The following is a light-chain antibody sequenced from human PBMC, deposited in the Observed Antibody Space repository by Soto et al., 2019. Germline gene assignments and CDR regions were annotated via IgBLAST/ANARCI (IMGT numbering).Light chain of an antibody. Sequence: QSVLTQPPSVSGAPGQRVTIYCTGNSSNIGAGSDVHWYQQLPGTVPKLLIFANINRPSGGPDRFSASKSGTSASLAITGLQADDEADYYCQSYDYSLSGYVFGTGTKVTVL. CDR1: SSNIGAGSD. CDR3: QSYDYSLSGYV. CDR2: ANI. J-gene: IGLJ1*01. V-gene: IGLV1-40*01.